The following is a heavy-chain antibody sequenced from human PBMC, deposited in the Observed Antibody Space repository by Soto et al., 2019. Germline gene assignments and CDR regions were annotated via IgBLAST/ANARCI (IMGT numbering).Heavy chain of an antibody. J-gene: IGHJ2*01. CDR1: GGSLNTDSSY. CDR2: VYYTGVT. V-gene: IGHV4-61*01. D-gene: IGHD3-22*01. Sequence: LSLTCTVSGGSLNTDSSYWTWVRQPPGGGLEYLGYVYYTGVTNYNPSLKSRVTISLDMSKSQFFLTLSSVTPADTATYYCARVLDRSWYFDLWGRGTPAPVSS. CDR3: ARVLDRSWYFDL.